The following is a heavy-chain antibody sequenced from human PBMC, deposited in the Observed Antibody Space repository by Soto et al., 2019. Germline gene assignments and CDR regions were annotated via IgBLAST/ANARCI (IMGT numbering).Heavy chain of an antibody. CDR3: ARDVRDYYDSSGYPIDAFDI. CDR2: IYSGGST. J-gene: IGHJ3*02. D-gene: IGHD3-22*01. V-gene: IGHV3-53*01. CDR1: GFTVSSNY. Sequence: PGGSLRLSCAASGFTVSSNYMSWVRQAPGKGLEWVSVIYSGGSTYYADSVKGRFTISRDNSKNTLYLQMNSLRAEDTAVYYCARDVRDYYDSSGYPIDAFDIWGQGTMVTLSS.